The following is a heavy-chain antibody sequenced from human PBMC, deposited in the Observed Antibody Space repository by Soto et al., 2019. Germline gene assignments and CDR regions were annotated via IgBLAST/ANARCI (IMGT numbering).Heavy chain of an antibody. CDR2: ISGDSRYT. J-gene: IGHJ6*02. Sequence: GGSLRLSCAASGFTLSNYAVNWVRQAPGKGLEWVSYISGDSRYTYYGDPVKGRFTISRDNAGNSVYLQMNSLRDEDTAVYYCARIKLVDFFFINVDVYDMDVWGLGTPVTVSS. D-gene: IGHD2-15*01. CDR3: ARIKLVDFFFINVDVYDMDV. CDR1: GFTLSNYA. V-gene: IGHV3-48*02.